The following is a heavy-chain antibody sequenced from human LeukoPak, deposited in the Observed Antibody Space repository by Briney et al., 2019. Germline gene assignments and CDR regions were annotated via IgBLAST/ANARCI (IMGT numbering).Heavy chain of an antibody. D-gene: IGHD3-10*01. J-gene: IGHJ4*02. CDR2: INEVGTKE. CDR3: VLRESSMARTH. V-gene: IGHV3-7*01. CDR1: GFILRYYC. Sequence: GGSLRLSCAAPGFILRYYCMNWVRQVPGKGLEWVANINEVGTKEDYVDSVRGRFTISRDNTKNTLYLQMNSLRAEDTALYYWVLRESSMARTHWGQGTLVTVSS.